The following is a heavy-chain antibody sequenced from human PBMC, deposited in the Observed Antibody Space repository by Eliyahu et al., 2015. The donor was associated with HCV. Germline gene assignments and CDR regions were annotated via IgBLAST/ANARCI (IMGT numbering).Heavy chain of an antibody. CDR2: IYHSGST. D-gene: IGHD3-16*01. CDR1: GYSISXGYY. CDR3: ARVPIWGSPFYYYGMDV. J-gene: IGHJ6*02. V-gene: IGHV4-38-2*01. Sequence: QVQLQESGPGLVKPSETLSLTCAVSGYSISXGYYWGWIRQPPGKGLEWIGSIYHSGSTYYNPSLKSRVTISVDTSKNQFSLKLSSVTAADTAVYYCARVPIWGSPFYYYGMDVWGQGTTVTVSS.